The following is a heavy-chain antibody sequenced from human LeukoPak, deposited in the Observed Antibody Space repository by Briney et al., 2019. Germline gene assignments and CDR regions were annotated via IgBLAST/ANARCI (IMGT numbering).Heavy chain of an antibody. CDR2: INSDGSIK. D-gene: IGHD3-16*01. J-gene: IGHJ4*02. V-gene: IGHV3-74*01. CDR3: ARVEFG. CDR1: GFTFSNYW. Sequence: GGSLRLSCAASGFTFSNYWMHWVRHATGKGLVWVSRINSDGSIKNYADSVRGRFTISRDNAKNTLYLQMNSLRAEDTAVYYCARVEFGWGQGTLVTVSS.